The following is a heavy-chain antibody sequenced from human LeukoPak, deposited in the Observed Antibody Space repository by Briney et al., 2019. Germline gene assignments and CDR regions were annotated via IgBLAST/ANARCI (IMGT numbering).Heavy chain of an antibody. D-gene: IGHD1-26*01. V-gene: IGHV3-7*01. J-gene: IGHJ4*02. CDR3: ARDASNSADYYFHS. CDR2: IKQDGSEK. Sequence: GGSLRLSCAASGFTFSSYWMSWVRQAPGKGLEWVANIKQDGSEKYYVDSVKGRFTISRDNSKNTLYLQMNSLRPEDTGVYYCARDASNSADYYFHSWGQGTLVIVSS. CDR1: GFTFSSYW.